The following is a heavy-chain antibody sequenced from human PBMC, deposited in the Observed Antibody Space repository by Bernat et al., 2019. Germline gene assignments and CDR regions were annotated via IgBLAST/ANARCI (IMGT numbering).Heavy chain of an antibody. CDR1: GFTVRSNY. CDR2: IYSGGST. D-gene: IGHD2-15*01. Sequence: EVQLVESGGGLIQPGGSLRLSCAASGFTVRSNYKSWVRQAPGKGLEWFSAIYSGGSTYYADSVKGRFTISRDNSKNTLYLQMNSLRAEDTAVYCCAREPRYCSGGSCSRMDVWGKGTTVTVSS. V-gene: IGHV3-53*01. CDR3: AREPRYCSGGSCSRMDV. J-gene: IGHJ6*04.